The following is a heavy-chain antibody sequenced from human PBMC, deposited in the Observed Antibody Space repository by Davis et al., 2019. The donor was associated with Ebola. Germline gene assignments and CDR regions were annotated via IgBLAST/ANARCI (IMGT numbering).Heavy chain of an antibody. J-gene: IGHJ2*01. D-gene: IGHD1-14*01. Sequence: GESLKISCAASGFIFSDHYMDWVRQGPGKGLEWVGRIRNKANRYITDYAASVKGRFTISRDDSKNSLYLQMNSLKTEDTAVYYCAREREPDWYFDLWGRGTLVTVSS. CDR3: AREREPDWYFDL. CDR2: IRNKANRYIT. V-gene: IGHV3-72*01. CDR1: GFIFSDHY.